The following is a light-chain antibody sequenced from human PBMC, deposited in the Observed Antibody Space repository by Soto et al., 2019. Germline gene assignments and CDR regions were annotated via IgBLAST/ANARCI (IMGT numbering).Light chain of an antibody. CDR1: QSVGSD. Sequence: SRAALPTSPGETATLSCRASQSVGSDLAWYQQKPGQAPRLVIYDIFNRHTGVPTRISGSGSGTEFIFTISSLQSEDIAVYYCQQYNSVRLTFGGGTQVEIK. V-gene: IGKV3D-15*01. J-gene: IGKJ4*01. CDR2: DIF. CDR3: QQYNSVRLT.